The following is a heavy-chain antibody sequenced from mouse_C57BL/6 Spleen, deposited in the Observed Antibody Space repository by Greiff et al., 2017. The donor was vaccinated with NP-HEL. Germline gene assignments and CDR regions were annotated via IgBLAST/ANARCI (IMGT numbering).Heavy chain of an antibody. D-gene: IGHD2-1*01. Sequence: EVQRVESGGGLVKPGGSLKLSCAASGFTFSSYAMSWVRQTPEKRLEWVATISDGGSYTYYPDNVKGRFTISRDNAKNNLYLQMSHLKSEDTAMYYCARGPLLWYFDVWGTGTTVTVSS. J-gene: IGHJ1*03. V-gene: IGHV5-4*01. CDR2: ISDGGSYT. CDR3: ARGPLLWYFDV. CDR1: GFTFSSYA.